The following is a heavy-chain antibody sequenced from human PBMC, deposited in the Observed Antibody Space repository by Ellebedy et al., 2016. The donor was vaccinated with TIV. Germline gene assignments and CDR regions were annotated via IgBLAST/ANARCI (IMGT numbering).Heavy chain of an antibody. J-gene: IGHJ4*02. D-gene: IGHD3-3*01. CDR1: GFTFSSFG. Sequence: GESLKISXAASGFTFSSFGMHWVRQAPGKGLERVALVSHDGNKYYAESVKGRFTVSRDNSKNTLNLQMNSLRAEDSAVYYCAKVDPRYGVAPFDSWGQGTLVIVSS. V-gene: IGHV3-30*18. CDR2: VSHDGNK. CDR3: AKVDPRYGVAPFDS.